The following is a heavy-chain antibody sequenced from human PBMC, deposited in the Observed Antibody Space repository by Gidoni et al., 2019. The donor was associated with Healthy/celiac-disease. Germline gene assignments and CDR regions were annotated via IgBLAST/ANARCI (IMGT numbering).Heavy chain of an antibody. CDR2: ISSSSSAT. V-gene: IGHV3-11*05. CDR1: GFTFSYDY. J-gene: IGHJ6*02. D-gene: IGHD5-12*01. CDR3: AIDINGYIVPTTLYYYYYGMDV. Sequence: QVQLVESGGGLVKPGGALRLSGAASGFTFSYDYRRWIRQAPGKGLEWVSYISSSSSATTYADSLTGRFTISRDNAQNSLYLQMNSLRAEDTAVYYCAIDINGYIVPTTLYYYYYGMDVWGQGTTVTVAS.